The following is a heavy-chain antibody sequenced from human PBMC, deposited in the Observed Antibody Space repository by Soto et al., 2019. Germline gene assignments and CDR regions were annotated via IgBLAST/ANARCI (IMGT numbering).Heavy chain of an antibody. V-gene: IGHV1-18*01. CDR2: ISTDSGYT. CDR3: ARDRPPGSLYGMDA. J-gene: IGHJ6*02. CDR1: GYIFTTYG. Sequence: QIQLVQSGGEVERPGASVTVSCEASGYIFTTYGLSWVRQTPAHGLEWMGWISTDSGYTQYSQFLQGGVTMTRDTSTNTGYMELRDLTSDDTGIYYCARDRPPGSLYGMDAWGQGTAVTVS.